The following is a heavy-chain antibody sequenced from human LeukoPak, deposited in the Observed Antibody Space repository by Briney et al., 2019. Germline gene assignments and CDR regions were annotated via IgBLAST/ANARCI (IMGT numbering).Heavy chain of an antibody. V-gene: IGHV1-69*13. Sequence: GASVKVSCKSSGYTFTSQAMNWVRQAPGQGLEWMGGIIPIFGTANYAQNFQGRVTITADESTSTAYMELSSLRSEDTAVYYCARGVTGRYCSSTSCHWRAWFDPWGQGTLVTVSS. J-gene: IGHJ5*02. CDR3: ARGVTGRYCSSTSCHWRAWFDP. CDR1: GYTFTSQA. CDR2: IIPIFGTA. D-gene: IGHD2-2*01.